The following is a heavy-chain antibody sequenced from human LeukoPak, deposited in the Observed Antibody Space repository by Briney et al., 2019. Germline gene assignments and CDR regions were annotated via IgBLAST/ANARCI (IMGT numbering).Heavy chain of an antibody. CDR2: IYHSGST. CDR3: ARPRKEGAFDI. V-gene: IGHV4-30-4*01. CDR1: GGSISSGDYY. Sequence: PSETLSLTCTVSGGSISSGDYYWSWIRQPPGKGLEWIGYIYHSGSTYYNPSLKSRVTISVDRSKNQFSLKLSSVTAADTAVYYCARPRKEGAFDIWGQGTMVTVSS. J-gene: IGHJ3*02.